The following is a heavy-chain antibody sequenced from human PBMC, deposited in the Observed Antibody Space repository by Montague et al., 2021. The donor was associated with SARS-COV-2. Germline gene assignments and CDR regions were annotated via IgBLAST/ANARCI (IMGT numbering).Heavy chain of an antibody. CDR3: ARDPGALLQEHL. V-gene: IGHV4-59*02. Sequence: SETLSLTCSVSGEYVSAFYWNWLRQSPGKGLEWIGRIYHSGSSNFNPSLKRRLSMSIDTSKNQFSLTLRSVTAADTAIYFCARDPGALLQEHLWG. CDR2: IYHSGSS. J-gene: IGHJ6*01. D-gene: IGHD1-26*01. CDR1: GEYVSAFY.